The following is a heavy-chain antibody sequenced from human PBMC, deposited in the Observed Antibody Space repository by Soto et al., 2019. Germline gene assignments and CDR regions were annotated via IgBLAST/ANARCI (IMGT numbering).Heavy chain of an antibody. V-gene: IGHV3-23*01. CDR3: VKDLRPNRGWFGP. J-gene: IGHJ5*02. CDR2: VSGDGTRT. D-gene: IGHD3-3*01. Sequence: LRLTCAASGFNFYNYAMTWVRQAPGKGLEWVSGVSGDGTRTYYGDSVKGRFTISRDNSKNTVFLQMNSLRAEDTALYYCVKDLRPNRGWFGPWGQGTRVTVSS. CDR1: GFNFYNYA.